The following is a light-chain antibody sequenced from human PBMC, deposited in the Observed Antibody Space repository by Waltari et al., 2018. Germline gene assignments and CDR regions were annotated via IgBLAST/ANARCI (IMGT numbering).Light chain of an antibody. V-gene: IGLV2-23*02. CDR3: CSYAGNKVFWV. CDR1: GSDVGSYDF. Sequence: LPHPPPGLGPPGRPIPIPCTGPGSDVGSYDFVSGYQQHPGKAPKLIIYEVSKRPSGVSNRFSGSKSGNTASLTISGLQAEDEGHYYCCSYAGNKVFWVFGGGTKLTVL. J-gene: IGLJ3*02. CDR2: EVS.